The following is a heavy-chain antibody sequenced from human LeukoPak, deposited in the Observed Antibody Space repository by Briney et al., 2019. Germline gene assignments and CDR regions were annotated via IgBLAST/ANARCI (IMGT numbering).Heavy chain of an antibody. J-gene: IGHJ3*02. CDR3: ARDPAWFGELVGAFDI. CDR1: GGSISSYY. CDR2: IYYSGST. Sequence: SETLSLTCTVSGGSISSYYWSWIRQPPGKGLEWIGYIYYSGSTNYNPSLKSRVTISVDTPKNQFSLKLSSVTAADTAVYYCARDPAWFGELVGAFDIWGQGTMVTVSS. D-gene: IGHD3-10*01. V-gene: IGHV4-59*01.